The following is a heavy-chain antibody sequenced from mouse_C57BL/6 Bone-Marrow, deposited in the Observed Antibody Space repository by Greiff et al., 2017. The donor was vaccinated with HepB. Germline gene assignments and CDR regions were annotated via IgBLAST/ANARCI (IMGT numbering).Heavy chain of an antibody. D-gene: IGHD2-1*01. Sequence: VQLQQSGAELARPGASVKLSCKASGYTFTSYGISWVKQRTGQGLEWIGEIYPRSGNTYYNEKFKGKATLTADKSSSTAYMELRSLTSEDSAVYFCARLYYGNYVYAMDYWGQGTSVTVSS. CDR3: ARLYYGNYVYAMDY. V-gene: IGHV1-81*01. J-gene: IGHJ4*01. CDR1: GYTFTSYG. CDR2: IYPRSGNT.